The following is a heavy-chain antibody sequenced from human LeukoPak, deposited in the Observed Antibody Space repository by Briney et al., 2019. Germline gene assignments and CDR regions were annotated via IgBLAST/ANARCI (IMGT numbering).Heavy chain of an antibody. V-gene: IGHV1-18*01. CDR1: GYTFSSYG. CDR2: ISAYNGNT. J-gene: IGHJ4*02. CDR3: ARDQGVDTAMGGEFDY. Sequence: ASVKVSCKASGYTFSSYGISWVRQAPGQGLEWMGWISAYNGNTNYAQKVQGRVTMTTDTSTSTAYMEVKSLRSEDTAVYYCARDQGVDTAMGGEFDYWGQGTLVTVSS. D-gene: IGHD5-18*01.